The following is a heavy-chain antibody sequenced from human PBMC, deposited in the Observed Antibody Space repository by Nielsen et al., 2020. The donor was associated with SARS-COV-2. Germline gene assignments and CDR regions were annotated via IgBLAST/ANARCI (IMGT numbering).Heavy chain of an antibody. Sequence: SETLSLTCTASGDSISTNSFYWAWIRQPPGQGLEWIGSISYSGSTYYNPSLKSRVTMSVDSSKNQFSLKLTSVTAADTAVYFCARLPHFGAITVFGVAPGLAFDVWGQGSMVAVS. V-gene: IGHV4-39*01. J-gene: IGHJ3*01. CDR2: ISYSGST. CDR1: GDSISTNSFY. D-gene: IGHD3-3*01. CDR3: ARLPHFGAITVFGVAPGLAFDV.